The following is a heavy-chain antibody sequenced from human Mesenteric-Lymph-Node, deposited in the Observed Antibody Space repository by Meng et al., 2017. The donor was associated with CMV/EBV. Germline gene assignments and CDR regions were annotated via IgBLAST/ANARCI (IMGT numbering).Heavy chain of an antibody. CDR3: ARTEVVPPAIGYFVY. D-gene: IGHD3-9*01. CDR2: INPNRGDT. V-gene: IGHV1-2*02. J-gene: IGHJ4*02. Sequence: ASVKVSCKASGYTFTEYYLHWVRQAPGQGLEWLGWINPNRGDTKYAQKVQGRVIMTRDTSITTAYVELSSLRSDDTAVYYCARTEVVPPAIGYFVYWGQGTLVTSPQ. CDR1: GYTFTEYY.